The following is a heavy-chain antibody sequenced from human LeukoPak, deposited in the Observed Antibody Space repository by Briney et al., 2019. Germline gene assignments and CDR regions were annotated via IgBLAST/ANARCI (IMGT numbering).Heavy chain of an antibody. D-gene: IGHD3-9*01. CDR1: GYTFTSYG. CDR3: ARGWNYDILTGYRYYYYGMDV. CDR2: ISAYNGNT. J-gene: IGHJ6*02. Sequence: GASVKVSCKASGYTFTSYGISWVRQAPGQGLEWMGWISAYNGNTNYAQKLQGRVTMTTDTSTSTAYMELRSLRSDDTAVYYCARGWNYDILTGYRYYYYGMDVWGQGTTVTVSS. V-gene: IGHV1-18*01.